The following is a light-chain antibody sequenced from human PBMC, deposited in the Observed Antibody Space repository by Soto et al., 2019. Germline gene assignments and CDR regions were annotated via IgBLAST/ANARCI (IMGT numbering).Light chain of an antibody. Sequence: DIQMTQSPSSLSASVEDRVIITCRASQSISNHLNWYQQKPGKAPKLLIYAASSLQSGVPSRFSGSGYGTDFTLTITSLQSEDFATYYCQQSYSSPRTFGQGTKVDIK. J-gene: IGKJ1*01. CDR1: QSISNH. CDR3: QQSYSSPRT. CDR2: AAS. V-gene: IGKV1-39*01.